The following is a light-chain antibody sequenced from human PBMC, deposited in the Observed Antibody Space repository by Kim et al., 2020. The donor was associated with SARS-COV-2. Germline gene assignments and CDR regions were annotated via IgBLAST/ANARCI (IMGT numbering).Light chain of an antibody. V-gene: IGLV3-19*01. J-gene: IGLJ2*01. Sequence: ALGPTVRITFQGDRLRSYFASRYQQKPGQAPVLVIYGKNNRPSGIPDRFSGSSSGNTASLTITGAQAEDEADYYCNSRDSSGNHVVFGGGTKLTVL. CDR3: NSRDSSGNHVV. CDR1: RLRSYF. CDR2: GKN.